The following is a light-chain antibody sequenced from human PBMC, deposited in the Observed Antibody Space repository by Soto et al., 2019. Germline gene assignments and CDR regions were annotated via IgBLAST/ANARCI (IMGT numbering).Light chain of an antibody. CDR1: QSVSSSY. CDR3: QQYGSSRALT. CDR2: GAS. J-gene: IGKJ4*01. V-gene: IGKV3-20*01. Sequence: EIVLKQSPGTLSLSPGERASLSYRASQSVSSSYLAWYQQKPGQAPRLLIYGASSRATGIPDRFSGSGSGTDFTLTISRLEPEDFAVYYCQQYGSSRALTFGGGTKVDIK.